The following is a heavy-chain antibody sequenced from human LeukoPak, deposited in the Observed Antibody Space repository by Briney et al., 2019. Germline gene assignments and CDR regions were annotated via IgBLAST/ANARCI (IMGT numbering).Heavy chain of an antibody. CDR3: ARAGVTGGGYFDY. J-gene: IGHJ4*02. D-gene: IGHD1-20*01. CDR1: GGPISSGGYS. V-gene: IGHV4-30-2*01. Sequence: SETLSLTCAVSGGPISSGGYSWSWIRQPPGTGLEWIGYIYHSGSTYYNLSLKSRVTISVDRSKNQFSLKLSSVTAADTAVYYCARAGVTGGGYFDYWGQGTLVTVSS. CDR2: IYHSGST.